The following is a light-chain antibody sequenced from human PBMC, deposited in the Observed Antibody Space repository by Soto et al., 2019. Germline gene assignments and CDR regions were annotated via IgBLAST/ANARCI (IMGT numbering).Light chain of an antibody. Sequence: ETVMTQSPDILSVSPGEGATLSCRASQSVGSNLAWYQQKPGQAPRLLIYGASTRATGIPARFSGSGSGTEFTLTISSLQSDDFATYYCQQYNSYVWTFGQGTKVDIK. J-gene: IGKJ1*01. CDR1: QSVGSN. CDR3: QQYNSYVWT. V-gene: IGKV3-15*01. CDR2: GAS.